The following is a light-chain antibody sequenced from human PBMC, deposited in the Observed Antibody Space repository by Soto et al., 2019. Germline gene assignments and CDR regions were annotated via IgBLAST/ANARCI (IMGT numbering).Light chain of an antibody. J-gene: IGKJ2*01. CDR2: DAS. V-gene: IGKV1-5*01. CDR1: QSISSW. Sequence: DIQMTQSPSTLSASVGDRVTITCRASQSISSWVAWYQQKAGKAPKLLIYDASSLQSGVPARFSGSGSGTEFTLTISSLQPDDFATYYCQQANSFPYTFGQGTKLEIK. CDR3: QQANSFPYT.